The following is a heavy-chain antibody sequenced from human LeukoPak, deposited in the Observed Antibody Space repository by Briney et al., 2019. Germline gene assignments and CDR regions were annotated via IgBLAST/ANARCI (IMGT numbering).Heavy chain of an antibody. J-gene: IGHJ5*02. CDR3: ARNSSPNYNWFDP. V-gene: IGHV4-59*08. CDR1: GGSISNYY. CDR2: ISYSGNT. Sequence: SETLSLTCAVSGGSISNYYWSWIRQPPGKGLEWIGYISYSGNTNSNPSLKSRVTMSLDTSKNHFSLSLSSMTAADTAVYFCARNSSPNYNWFDPWGQGTLVTVSS.